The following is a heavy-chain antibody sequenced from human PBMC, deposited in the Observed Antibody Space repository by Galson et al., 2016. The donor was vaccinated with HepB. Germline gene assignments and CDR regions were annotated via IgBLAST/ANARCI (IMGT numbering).Heavy chain of an antibody. V-gene: IGHV1-2*05. D-gene: IGHD5-24*01. Sequence: SVKVSCKASGYTFSDFHIHWVRQAPGQGLEWMGRINPHGGDTKIAPKFQDRVTVTRDTSVSAAYMVFNSLTSDDTGVYFCARGPVEGDWLDRWGQGTLVIVSP. J-gene: IGHJ5*02. CDR2: INPHGGDT. CDR1: GYTFSDFH. CDR3: ARGPVEGDWLDR.